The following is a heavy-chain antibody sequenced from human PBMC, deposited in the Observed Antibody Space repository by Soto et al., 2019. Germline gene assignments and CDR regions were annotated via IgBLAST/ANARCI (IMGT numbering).Heavy chain of an antibody. Sequence: SETLSLTCTVSGGSISSGAFYWGWIHQPPGKGLEWIGSIYYSGTTYYNPSLKSRVTISVDTSKKQFSLNLSSVTAADTALYYCASHRGTPDAFDIWGQGTMVTVSS. CDR3: ASHRGTPDAFDI. CDR2: IYYSGTT. CDR1: GGSISSGAFY. J-gene: IGHJ3*02. D-gene: IGHD3-10*01. V-gene: IGHV4-39*01.